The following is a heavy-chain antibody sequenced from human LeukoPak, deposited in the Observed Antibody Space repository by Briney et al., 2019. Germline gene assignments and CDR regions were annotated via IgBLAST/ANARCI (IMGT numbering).Heavy chain of an antibody. V-gene: IGHV3-21*01. J-gene: IGHJ3*02. CDR2: ISSSSSYI. CDR1: GFTFSSYS. Sequence: PGGSLRLSCAASGFTFSSYSMNWVRQAPGKGLEWVSLISSSSSYIYYVDSVKGRFTISRDNAKNSLYLQMNSLRAEDTAVYYCARARFDTSGYYYRGFDIWGQGTMVTVSS. D-gene: IGHD3-22*01. CDR3: ARARFDTSGYYYRGFDI.